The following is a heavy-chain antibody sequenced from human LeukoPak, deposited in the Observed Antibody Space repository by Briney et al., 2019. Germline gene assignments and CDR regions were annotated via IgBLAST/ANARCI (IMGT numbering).Heavy chain of an antibody. J-gene: IGHJ4*02. Sequence: KPGRSLRLXCTASGFTYGDYAMSWFRRAPGKGLEWVGFIRSKAYGVTTEYAASVKGRFTISRDDSKSIAYLQMNSLKTEDTAVYYCTRAPEYYYDSSGYQHFDYWGQGTLVTVSS. CDR3: TRAPEYYYDSSGYQHFDY. D-gene: IGHD3-22*01. CDR1: GFTYGDYA. V-gene: IGHV3-49*05. CDR2: IRSKAYGVTT.